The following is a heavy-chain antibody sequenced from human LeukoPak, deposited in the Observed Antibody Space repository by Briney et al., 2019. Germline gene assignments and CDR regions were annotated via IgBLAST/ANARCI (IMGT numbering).Heavy chain of an antibody. CDR1: GGTFSSYA. V-gene: IGHV1-69*05. Sequence: SVKVSCKASGGTFSSYAISWVRQAPGQGLEWMGGIIPIFGTANYAQKFQGRVTITTDESTSTAYMELSSLRSEDTAVYYCARGRSETYYYDSSGPRLPPYYYYYMDVWGKGTTVTVSS. D-gene: IGHD3-22*01. CDR2: IIPIFGTA. CDR3: ARGRSETYYYDSSGPRLPPYYYYYMDV. J-gene: IGHJ6*03.